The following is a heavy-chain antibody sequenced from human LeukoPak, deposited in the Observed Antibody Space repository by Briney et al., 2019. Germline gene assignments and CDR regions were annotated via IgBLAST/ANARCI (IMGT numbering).Heavy chain of an antibody. CDR2: INSAGSIT. J-gene: IGHJ4*02. V-gene: IGHV3-74*01. Sequence: PGGSLRLSCAASGFTFSSYWMHWVRQAPGKGLVWVSRINSAGSITNYADSVRGRFTVSRDNAKNTLYLQLNSLTIEDTAVYYCLRGADGYGVFDYWGQGSLVTVSA. CDR1: GFTFSSYW. D-gene: IGHD5-24*01. CDR3: LRGADGYGVFDY.